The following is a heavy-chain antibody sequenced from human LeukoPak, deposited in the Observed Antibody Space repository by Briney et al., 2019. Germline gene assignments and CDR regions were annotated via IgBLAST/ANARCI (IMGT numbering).Heavy chain of an antibody. CDR1: GFTFSSYA. Sequence: PGGSLRLSCAASGFTFSSYATHWVRQAPGKGLEWVAVISYDGSNKYYADSVKGRFTISRDNSKNRLYLQMNSLRAEDTAVYYCARDVGGSYFTEYFQQWGQGTLVTVSS. V-gene: IGHV3-30*04. J-gene: IGHJ1*01. D-gene: IGHD1-26*01. CDR2: ISYDGSNK. CDR3: ARDVGGSYFTEYFQQ.